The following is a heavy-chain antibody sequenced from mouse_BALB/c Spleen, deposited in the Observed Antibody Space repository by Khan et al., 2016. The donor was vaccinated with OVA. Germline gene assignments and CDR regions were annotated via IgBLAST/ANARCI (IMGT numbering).Heavy chain of an antibody. V-gene: IGHV1S132*01. CDR1: GYTFTSYW. CDR3: ARSDDRYFDV. Sequence: QVRLQQSGAELVKPGASVKLSCKTSGYTFTSYWIQWIKQRPGQGLGWIGEIFPGTGSTYYNEKFKGKATLTIDTSSSTAYMQLSSLTSEDSAVYFCARSDDRYFDVWGAGTTVTVSS. J-gene: IGHJ1*01. D-gene: IGHD2-12*01. CDR2: IFPGTGST.